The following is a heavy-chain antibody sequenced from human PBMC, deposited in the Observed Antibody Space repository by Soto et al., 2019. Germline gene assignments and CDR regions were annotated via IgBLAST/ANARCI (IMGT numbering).Heavy chain of an antibody. V-gene: IGHV3-7*01. CDR2: IKPDGSAT. J-gene: IGHJ4*02. CDR1: GFTLGSYW. Sequence: GGSLRLSCAVSGFTLGSYWMNWVRVIPGKGLEWVAYIKPDGSATYYVDSVKGRFTISRDNAKNSLYLQMNSLRVEDTSVYYCARAGYCGPGCYYYFDYWGQGTLVTVSS. D-gene: IGHD2-21*02. CDR3: ARAGYCGPGCYYYFDY.